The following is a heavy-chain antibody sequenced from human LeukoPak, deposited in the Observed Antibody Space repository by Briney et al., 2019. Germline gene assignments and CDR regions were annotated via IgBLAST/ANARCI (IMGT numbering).Heavy chain of an antibody. Sequence: GASLQISCKGSGYSFTNSWTGWVRQMPGKGVEWMGIIYTGDSDTRYSPSFQGQVTISADKSISTAYLQWSSLKAADTAMYYCARQADWQWPYYFDYWGQGTLVAVSS. J-gene: IGHJ4*02. V-gene: IGHV5-51*02. CDR2: IYTGDSDT. D-gene: IGHD6-19*01. CDR1: GYSFTNSW. CDR3: ARQADWQWPYYFDY.